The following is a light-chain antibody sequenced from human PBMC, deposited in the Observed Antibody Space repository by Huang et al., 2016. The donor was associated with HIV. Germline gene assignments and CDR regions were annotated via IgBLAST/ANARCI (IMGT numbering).Light chain of an antibody. Sequence: IQMTQSPSTLSGSVGDRVTITCRASQTISSWLAWYQQKPGKAPKLLIYKASSLQSGVPSIFSGSGSGTDFTLTISNLQPDDFATYYCQQYGTSSITFGQGTRLDIK. CDR1: QTISSW. V-gene: IGKV1-5*03. J-gene: IGKJ5*01. CDR3: QQYGTSSIT. CDR2: KAS.